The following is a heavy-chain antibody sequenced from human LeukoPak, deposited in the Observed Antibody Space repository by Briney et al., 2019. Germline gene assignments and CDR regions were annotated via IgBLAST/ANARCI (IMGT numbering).Heavy chain of an antibody. CDR1: GFTFSSYG. CDR3: AKEENLGYCSGGSCSFQYYFDY. V-gene: IGHV3-30*02. Sequence: GGSLRLSCAASGFTFSSYGMHWVRQAPGKGLEWVAFIRYDGSNKYYADSVKGRFTISRDNSKNTLYLQMNSLRAEDTAVYYCAKEENLGYCSGGSCSFQYYFDYWGQGTLVTVSS. CDR2: IRYDGSNK. D-gene: IGHD2-15*01. J-gene: IGHJ4*02.